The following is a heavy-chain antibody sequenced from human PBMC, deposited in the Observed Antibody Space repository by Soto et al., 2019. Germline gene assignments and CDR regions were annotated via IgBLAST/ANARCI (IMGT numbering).Heavy chain of an antibody. CDR2: IIPIFGTA. CDR1: GYSFTSHY. D-gene: IGHD5-12*01. V-gene: IGHV1-69*13. CDR3: ARVGLRGYSGYDSGHFDY. J-gene: IGHJ4*02. Sequence: SVKVSCKAIGYSFTSHYMHWVRQAPGQGLEWMGGIIPIFGTANYAQKFQGRVTITADESTSTAYMELSSLRSEDTAVYYCARVGLRGYSGYDSGHFDYWGQGTLVTVSS.